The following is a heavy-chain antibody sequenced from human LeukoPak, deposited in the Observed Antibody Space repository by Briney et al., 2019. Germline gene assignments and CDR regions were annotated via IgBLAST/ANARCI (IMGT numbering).Heavy chain of an antibody. CDR3: ARGVYSSSSIGIDY. CDR1: GFTFSSYG. Sequence: GGSLRLSCAASGFTFSSYGMHWVRQAPGKGLEWVAVISYDGSNKYYADSVKGRFTISRDNSKNTLYLQMNSLRAEDTAAYYCARGVYSSSSIGIDYWGQGTLVTVSS. CDR2: ISYDGSNK. J-gene: IGHJ4*02. D-gene: IGHD6-6*01. V-gene: IGHV3-30*03.